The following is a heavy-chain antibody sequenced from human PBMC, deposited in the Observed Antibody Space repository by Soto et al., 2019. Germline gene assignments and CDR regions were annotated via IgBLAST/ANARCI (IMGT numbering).Heavy chain of an antibody. V-gene: IGHV4-31*03. D-gene: IGHD6-13*01. Sequence: SETLSLTCTVSGGSISSGGYYWSWIRQHPGKGLEWIGYIYYSGSTYYNPSLKSRVTISVDTSKNQFSLKLSSVTAADTAVYYCARDSGSGYSSSWYRRRAYPDAFDIWGQGTMVTVS. J-gene: IGHJ3*02. CDR1: GGSISSGGYY. CDR3: ARDSGSGYSSSWYRRRAYPDAFDI. CDR2: IYYSGST.